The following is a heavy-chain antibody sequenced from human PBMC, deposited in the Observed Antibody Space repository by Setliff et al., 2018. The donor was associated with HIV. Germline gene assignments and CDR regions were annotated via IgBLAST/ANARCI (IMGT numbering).Heavy chain of an antibody. D-gene: IGHD5-18*01. V-gene: IGHV1-69*05. Sequence: SVKVSCKASGGTFSSYAISWVRQAPGQGLEWMRGIIPIFGTANYAQKFQGRVTITRDTSASTAYMELSSLTSEDTAVYYCAKGGDRAMINFDHWGQGTLVTVSS. CDR3: AKGGDRAMINFDH. CDR2: IIPIFGTA. J-gene: IGHJ4*02. CDR1: GGTFSSYA.